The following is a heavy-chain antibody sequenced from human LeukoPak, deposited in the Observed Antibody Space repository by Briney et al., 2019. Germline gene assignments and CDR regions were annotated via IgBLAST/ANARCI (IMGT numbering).Heavy chain of an antibody. CDR2: VAYDGSNK. CDR1: GFTFSRYA. CDR3: AKYAGAGAYDRHNEFDS. V-gene: IGHV3-30*18. J-gene: IGHJ4*02. Sequence: GGSLRLSCAASGFTFSRYAMHWLRQAPGKGLEWVAVVAYDGSNKYPADSLKGRFTISRDNSKNTLFLEMNSLRPEDTAVYYCAKYAGAGAYDRHNEFDSWGQGTLVTVSS. D-gene: IGHD3-22*01.